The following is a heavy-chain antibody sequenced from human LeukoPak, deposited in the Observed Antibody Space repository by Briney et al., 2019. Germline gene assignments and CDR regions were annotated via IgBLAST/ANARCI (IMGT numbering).Heavy chain of an antibody. V-gene: IGHV1-2*02. CDR3: ARADSLHGGPYLIGP. Sequence: GASVKVSCKTSGYSFTDYYMHWVRQAPGQGLEWMGWINTNSGGTSSAQKFQGRVTMTRDTSINTVYMEVSWLTSDDTAIYYCARADSLHGGPYLIGPWGQGTLVTVSS. CDR1: GYSFTDYY. CDR2: INTNSGGT. D-gene: IGHD2-21*01. J-gene: IGHJ5*02.